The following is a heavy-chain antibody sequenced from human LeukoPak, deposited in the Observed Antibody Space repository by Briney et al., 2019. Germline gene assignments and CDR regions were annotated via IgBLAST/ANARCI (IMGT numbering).Heavy chain of an antibody. CDR1: AGSIGSHH. J-gene: IGHJ2*01. D-gene: IGHD6-6*01. Sequence: SETLSLTCTVSAGSIGSHHWSWIRQPPGRGLEWIWYIHYSGSSDYNLSLKSRVTISVDTSKNQFSLRLSSVTAADTAVYYCARRSVDWYFDLWGRGTLVTVSS. V-gene: IGHV4-59*08. CDR2: IHYSGSS. CDR3: ARRSVDWYFDL.